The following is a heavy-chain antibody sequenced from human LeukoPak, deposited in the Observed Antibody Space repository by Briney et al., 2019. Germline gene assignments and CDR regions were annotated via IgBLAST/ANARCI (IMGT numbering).Heavy chain of an antibody. CDR2: ISIGSSTT. CDR3: ARDPRYCSGDSCYDF. Sequence: GGSLRLSCAASGFTFSSYSMNWVRHAPGKGLERVSYISIGSSTTYYADSVKGRFTISRDTAKNSLYLQMNSLRDEDTAMYYCARDPRYCSGDSCYDFWGQGTLVTVSS. J-gene: IGHJ4*02. CDR1: GFTFSSYS. V-gene: IGHV3-48*02. D-gene: IGHD2-15*01.